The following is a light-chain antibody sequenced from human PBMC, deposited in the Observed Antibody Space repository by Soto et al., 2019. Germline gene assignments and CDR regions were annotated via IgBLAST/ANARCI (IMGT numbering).Light chain of an antibody. V-gene: IGKV3-20*01. CDR3: QHYDNSPPSVT. J-gene: IGKJ3*01. Sequence: EIVLTQSPDTLSLSPGERATLSCRASQSVSSDYLVWYQQKPGQAPRLLIYGASRRATGIPDRFSGSGSGTDFILTISRLEPEDFAVYYCQHYDNSPPSVTFFPGTKVDIK. CDR1: QSVSSDY. CDR2: GAS.